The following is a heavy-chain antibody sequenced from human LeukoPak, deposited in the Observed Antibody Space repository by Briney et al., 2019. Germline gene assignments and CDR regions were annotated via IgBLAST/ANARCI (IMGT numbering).Heavy chain of an antibody. J-gene: IGHJ4*02. D-gene: IGHD3-10*01. Sequence: GGSLGLSCAASGCTFSSYAMSWVRQAPGKGLEWVSGIRGSGGSTYYADSVKGRFTISRDNSKNRLYVQMNSLRAEATAVYYCAKRTRGNYLDTFDSWGQGTLVTVSS. V-gene: IGHV3-23*01. CDR2: IRGSGGST. CDR3: AKRTRGNYLDTFDS. CDR1: GCTFSSYA.